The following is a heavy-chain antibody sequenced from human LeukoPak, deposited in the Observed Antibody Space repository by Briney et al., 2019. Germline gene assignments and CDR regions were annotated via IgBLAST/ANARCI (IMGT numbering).Heavy chain of an antibody. Sequence: GGSLRLSCTASGFTFSGYWMTWVRQAPRKGLEWVANIKQDGSEKHYVDSVRGRFTISRENAKNSLYLQMNILRAEDTAVYYCARDFYYYIDVWGKRTTVTVSS. CDR3: ARDFYYYIDV. CDR2: IKQDGSEK. V-gene: IGHV3-7*01. J-gene: IGHJ6*03. CDR1: GFTFSGYW.